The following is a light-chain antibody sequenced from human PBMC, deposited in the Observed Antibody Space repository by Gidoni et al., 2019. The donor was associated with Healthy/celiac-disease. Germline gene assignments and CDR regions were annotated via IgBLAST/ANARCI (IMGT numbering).Light chain of an antibody. CDR3: QAWDSSLRV. Sequence: SYELTQPPSVSVSPGQTASITCSGDKLGDKYACWYQQKPGQSPVLVIYQDRKRPSGIPERFSGSNSGNTATLTISGTQAMDEADYYCQAWDSSLRVFGGGTKLTGL. CDR1: KLGDKY. V-gene: IGLV3-1*01. CDR2: QDR. J-gene: IGLJ3*02.